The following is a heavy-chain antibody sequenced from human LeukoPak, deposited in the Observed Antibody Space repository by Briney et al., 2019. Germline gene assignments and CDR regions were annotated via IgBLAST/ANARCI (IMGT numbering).Heavy chain of an antibody. D-gene: IGHD6-13*01. Sequence: SETLSLTCVVSGDSFSSNNWWGWVRQPPGKGLEWIGQVYHSGTTDYNPSLRGRVTISVDKSKKQFSLQLSSVTAADTAVYYCARDSQSREFDCWGPGTMVTVSS. CDR1: GDSFSSNNW. V-gene: IGHV4/OR15-8*01. CDR2: VYHSGTT. J-gene: IGHJ4*02. CDR3: ARDSQSREFDC.